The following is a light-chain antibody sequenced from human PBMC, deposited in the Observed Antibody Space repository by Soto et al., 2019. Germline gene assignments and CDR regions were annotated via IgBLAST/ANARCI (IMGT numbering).Light chain of an antibody. V-gene: IGKV1-27*01. CDR3: QKYNSAPWT. CDR1: QGISNY. CDR2: VAS. Sequence: DIQMTQSPSSLSASVGDRVTITCRTSQGISNYLAWYQQQPGKVPKLLIYVASTLQSGVPSRFSGSGSGTDFTLTISSLQPEDVATYYCQKYNSAPWTFGQGTKVEIK. J-gene: IGKJ1*01.